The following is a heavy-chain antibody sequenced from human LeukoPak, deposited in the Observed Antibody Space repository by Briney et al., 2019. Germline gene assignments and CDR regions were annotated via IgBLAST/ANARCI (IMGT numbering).Heavy chain of an antibody. J-gene: IGHJ4*02. CDR3: ARGWIANRLYFDY. Sequence: SETLSLTCTVSGGSISSGSYYWSWIRQPAGQGLEWIGRIYTSGSTNYNPSLKSRVTISVDTSKNQFSLKLSSVTAADTAVYYCARGWIANRLYFDYWGQGTLVTVSS. V-gene: IGHV4-61*02. CDR2: IYTSGST. D-gene: IGHD2-21*01. CDR1: GGSISSGSYY.